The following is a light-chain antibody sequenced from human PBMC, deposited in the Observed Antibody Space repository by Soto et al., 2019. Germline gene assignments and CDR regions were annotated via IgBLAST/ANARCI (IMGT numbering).Light chain of an antibody. CDR1: QSVLYSSNNKKY. J-gene: IGKJ4*01. Sequence: DIVMTQSPESLAVSLGERATINCKSSQSVLYSSNNKKYVGWYQQKPGQPPKLLIYWASTRESGVPDRFSGSGSETDFTLTISSLQAEDVAVYYCQQYYSSPLTFGGGTKVDI. V-gene: IGKV4-1*01. CDR2: WAS. CDR3: QQYYSSPLT.